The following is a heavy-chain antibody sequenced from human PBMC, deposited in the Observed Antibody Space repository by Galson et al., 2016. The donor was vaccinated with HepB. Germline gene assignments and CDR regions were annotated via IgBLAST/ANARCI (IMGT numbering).Heavy chain of an antibody. CDR2: ISKSGNTS. V-gene: IGHV3-23*01. CDR3: ARDSSSGYVIDAFDI. J-gene: IGHJ3*02. Sequence: SLRLSCAASGFTFSSYPMSWVRQAPGKGLEWVSRISKSGNTSNDAASVRGRFTISSDNSKSTLYLQMNSLRAEDTAVYYCARDSSSGYVIDAFDIWGQGTMVTVSS. CDR1: GFTFSSYP. D-gene: IGHD5-12*01.